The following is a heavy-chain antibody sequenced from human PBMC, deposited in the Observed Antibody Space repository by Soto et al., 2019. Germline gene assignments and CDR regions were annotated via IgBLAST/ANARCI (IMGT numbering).Heavy chain of an antibody. V-gene: IGHV3-48*03. CDR3: ARDLVVAIPFNWFDP. CDR2: ISSSGSTI. D-gene: IGHD3-3*01. Sequence: GGSLGLSCAASGFTFSSYEMNWVRQAPGKGLEWVSYISSSGSTIYYADSVKGRFTISRDNAKNSLYLQMNSLRAEDTAVYYCARDLVVAIPFNWFDPWGQGTLVTVSS. CDR1: GFTFSSYE. J-gene: IGHJ5*02.